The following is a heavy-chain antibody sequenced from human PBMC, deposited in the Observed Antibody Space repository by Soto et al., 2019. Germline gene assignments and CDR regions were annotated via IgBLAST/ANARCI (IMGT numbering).Heavy chain of an antibody. Sequence: HSETLSLTCTFSYGSVISGNYYWTWIRQPPGKGLEWIGYIHSSGSTLYNPSLKSRVFISVDTSMNQFSLKLTSVTAADTALYFCARDSLALFDSWGQGTLVTVSS. CDR1: YGSVISGNYY. D-gene: IGHD5-12*01. CDR2: IHSSGST. J-gene: IGHJ4*02. CDR3: ARDSLALFDS. V-gene: IGHV4-61*01.